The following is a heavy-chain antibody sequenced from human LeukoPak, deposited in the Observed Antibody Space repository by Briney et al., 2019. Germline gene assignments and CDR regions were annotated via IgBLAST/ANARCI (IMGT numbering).Heavy chain of an antibody. V-gene: IGHV3-30*03. CDR3: ARDEGSGSYYVVRY. CDR2: ISYDGSNK. CDR1: GFTFSSYG. D-gene: IGHD1-26*01. J-gene: IGHJ4*02. Sequence: GGSLRLSCAASGFTFSSYGMHWVRQAPGKGLEWVAVISYDGSNKYYADSVKGRFTISRDNSKNTLYLQMNSLRAEDTAVYYCARDEGSGSYYVVRYWGQGTLVTVSS.